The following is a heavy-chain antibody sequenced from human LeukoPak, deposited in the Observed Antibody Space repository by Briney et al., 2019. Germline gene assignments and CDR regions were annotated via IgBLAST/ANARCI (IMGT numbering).Heavy chain of an antibody. V-gene: IGHV4-30-4*01. Sequence: SETLSLTCTVSGGSISSGDYYWSWIRQPPGKGLEWIGYIYYSGSTYYNPSLKSRVTISVDTSKNQFSLKLSSVTAADTAAYYCARCKSDWFDPWGQGTLVTVSS. CDR1: GGSISSGDYY. J-gene: IGHJ5*02. CDR3: ARCKSDWFDP. CDR2: IYYSGST.